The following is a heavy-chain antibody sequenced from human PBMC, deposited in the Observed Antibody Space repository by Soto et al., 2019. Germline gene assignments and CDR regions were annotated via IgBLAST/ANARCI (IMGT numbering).Heavy chain of an antibody. CDR2: INPSGGST. J-gene: IGHJ4*02. CDR3: AKAGSGGSCYGY. D-gene: IGHD2-15*01. Sequence: SLRLSCAASGFTFSSYTMGWVRQAPGKGLEWVSDINPSGGSTYYADSVKGRFTISRDNSKNTLYLQMNSLRADDTAVYYCAKAGSGGSCYGYWGQGTLVTVSS. CDR1: GFTFSSYT. V-gene: IGHV3-23*01.